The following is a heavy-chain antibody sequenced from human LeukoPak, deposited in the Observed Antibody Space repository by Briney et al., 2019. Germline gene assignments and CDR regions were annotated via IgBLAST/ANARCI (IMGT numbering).Heavy chain of an antibody. J-gene: IGHJ6*03. CDR3: ARDYIVVVPAMDV. D-gene: IGHD2-2*01. V-gene: IGHV3-21*01. Sequence: GGSLRLSCAASGFTFSSYSMNWVRQAPGKGLEGVSSISSSSSYIYYADSVKGRFTISRDNAKNSLYLQMNSLRAEDTAVYYCARDYIVVVPAMDVWGKGTTVTVSS. CDR1: GFTFSSYS. CDR2: ISSSSSYI.